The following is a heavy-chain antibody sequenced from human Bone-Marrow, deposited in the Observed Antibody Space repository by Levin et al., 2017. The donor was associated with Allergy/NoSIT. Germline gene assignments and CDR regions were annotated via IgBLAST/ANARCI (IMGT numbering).Heavy chain of an antibody. CDR3: AKEAPYCTSTDCYPRYFDY. CDR2: IGVGGGAT. J-gene: IGHJ4*02. CDR1: GFTFPSSD. Sequence: GESLKISCAASGFTFPSSDMSWVRQAPGKGLEWVSGIGVGGGATYYADSVRGRFTISRDNSENTFYLEMHSLRAEDTALYYCAKEAPYCTSTDCYPRYFDYWGQGILVTVSS. V-gene: IGHV3-23*01. D-gene: IGHD2-2*01.